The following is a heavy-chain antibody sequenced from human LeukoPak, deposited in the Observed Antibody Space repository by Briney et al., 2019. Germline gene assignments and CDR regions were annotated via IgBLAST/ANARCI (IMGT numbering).Heavy chain of an antibody. CDR2: IYYTGRS. J-gene: IGHJ4*02. Sequence: SETLSLTCTVSGGSINTSSYYWGWIRQPPGKGLEWIGSIYYTGRSHYNPTVESRVGISIDTSKNQFSLKLSSVTAADTAVYYCARDTYYYDSSGYWADYWGQGTLVTVSS. CDR1: GGSINTSSYY. CDR3: ARDTYYYDSSGYWADY. V-gene: IGHV4-39*07. D-gene: IGHD3-22*01.